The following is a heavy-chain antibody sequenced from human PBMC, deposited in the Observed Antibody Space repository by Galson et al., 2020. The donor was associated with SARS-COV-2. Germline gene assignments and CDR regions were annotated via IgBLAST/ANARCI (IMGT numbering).Heavy chain of an antibody. Sequence: GGSLTLSCAASGFTFSSYALHWVRQAPRTGLEWVAVISYDGSNKYYADPVKGRFTISRDNSKNTLYLQMNSLRAEDTAVYYCAGDSGSSSGGYWGQGTLVTVSS. CDR2: ISYDGSNK. D-gene: IGHD3-10*01. V-gene: IGHV3-30*04. CDR3: AGDSGSSSGGY. J-gene: IGHJ4*02. CDR1: GFTFSSYA.